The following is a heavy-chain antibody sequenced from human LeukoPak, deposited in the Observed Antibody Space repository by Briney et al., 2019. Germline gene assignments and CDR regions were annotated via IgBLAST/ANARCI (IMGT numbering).Heavy chain of an antibody. D-gene: IGHD5-12*01. CDR2: INNDGSDT. V-gene: IGHV3-74*03. Sequence: GGSLRLSCAASGFTFSNYWMHWVRQAPGKGLVWVSRINNDGSDTTYADSVKGRFTTSRDNAKDTLYLQMNSLRVEDTAVYYCSRGATASFDPWGRGTLVTVSS. J-gene: IGHJ5*02. CDR3: SRGATASFDP. CDR1: GFTFSNYW.